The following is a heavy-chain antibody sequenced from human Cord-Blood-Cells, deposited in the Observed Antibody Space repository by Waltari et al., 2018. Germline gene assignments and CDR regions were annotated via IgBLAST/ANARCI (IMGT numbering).Heavy chain of an antibody. J-gene: IGHJ4*02. D-gene: IGHD3-10*01. CDR3: AAITMVQGVIDY. CDR2: IWYDGSNK. CDR1: GFTFSSYG. V-gene: IGHV3-33*01. Sequence: QVQLVESGGGVVQPGSSLRLSCAASGFTFSSYGMHWVRQAPGKGLEWVAVIWYDGSNKYYADSVKGRFTISRDNSKNTLYLQMNSLRAEDTAVYYCAAITMVQGVIDYWGQGTLVTVSS.